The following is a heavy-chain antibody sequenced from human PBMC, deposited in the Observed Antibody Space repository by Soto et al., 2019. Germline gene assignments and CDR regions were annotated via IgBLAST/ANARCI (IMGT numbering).Heavy chain of an antibody. D-gene: IGHD5-12*01. CDR1: GYTFFTYD. CDR2: ISTYSGDT. Sequence: QVHLVQSGVEVKTPGASVKVSCQASGYTFFTYDISWVRQAPGQGLEWMGWISTYSGDTKYAQKFQGRVTMTTDTSTTTAYLELRSLRSDDTAVYYCARHHGPTTSENWFAPCGHGTPVTVSS. CDR3: ARHHGPTTSENWFAP. J-gene: IGHJ5*02. V-gene: IGHV1-18*01.